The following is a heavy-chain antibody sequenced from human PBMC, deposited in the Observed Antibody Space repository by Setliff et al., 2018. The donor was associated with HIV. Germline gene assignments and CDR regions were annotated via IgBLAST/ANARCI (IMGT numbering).Heavy chain of an antibody. CDR3: ARAGDYYDTRNYLTRGPTAFVI. V-gene: IGHV4-59*01. CDR1: GGSISSYY. D-gene: IGHD3-22*01. CDR2: VYYDGST. Sequence: SETLSLTCTVSGGSISSYYWSWIRQPPGKGLEWIGYVYYDGSTKHNPSLESRVTISVDTSKNQFSLMMTSVTAADTAVYYCARAGDYYDTRNYLTRGPTAFVIWGQGTMVTVSS. J-gene: IGHJ3*02.